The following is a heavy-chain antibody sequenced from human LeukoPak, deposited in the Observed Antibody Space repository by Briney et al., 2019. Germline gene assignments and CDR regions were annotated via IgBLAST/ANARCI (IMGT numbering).Heavy chain of an antibody. CDR3: ARDQYDSVWGSHRPYFDY. J-gene: IGHJ4*02. V-gene: IGHV1-18*01. CDR2: IRVYNGNP. CDR1: GYTFSSYG. D-gene: IGHD3-16*02. Sequence: ASVKVSCEASGYTFSSYGISWVRQAPGQGLEWMGWIRVYNGNPEYAQKFQGRVIMTTDTFTSTAYMELRSLRSDDTAVYYCARDQYDSVWGSHRPYFDYWGQGTLVTVSS.